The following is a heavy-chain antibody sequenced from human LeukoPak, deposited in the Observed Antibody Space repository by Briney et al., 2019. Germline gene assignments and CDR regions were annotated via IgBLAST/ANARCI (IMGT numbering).Heavy chain of an antibody. CDR3: ARDPWGYRAGVMDF. J-gene: IGHJ4*02. CDR1: GFTFSNAW. Sequence: GGSLRLSCAASGFTFSNAWMSWVRQVPGKGLVWVSRINTDGATTTYADSVKGRFTISRDNAKNTLYLQMTSLGAEDTALYYCARDPWGYRAGVMDFWGLGTLVTVSS. V-gene: IGHV3-74*01. D-gene: IGHD1-1*01. CDR2: INTDGATT.